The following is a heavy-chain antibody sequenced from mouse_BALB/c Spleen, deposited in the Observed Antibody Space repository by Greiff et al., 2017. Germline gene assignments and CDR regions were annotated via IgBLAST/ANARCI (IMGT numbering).Heavy chain of an antibody. CDR2: ISSGGGST. J-gene: IGHJ1*01. CDR3: ARHGTTAKNFDV. CDR1: GFAFSSYD. D-gene: IGHD1-2*01. V-gene: IGHV5-12-1*01. Sequence: EVHLVESGGGLVKPGGSLKLSCAASGFAFSSYDMSWVRQTPEKRLEWVAYISSGGGSTYYPDTVKGRFTISRDNAKNTLYLQMSSLKSEDTAMYYCARHGTTAKNFDVWGAGTTVTVSS.